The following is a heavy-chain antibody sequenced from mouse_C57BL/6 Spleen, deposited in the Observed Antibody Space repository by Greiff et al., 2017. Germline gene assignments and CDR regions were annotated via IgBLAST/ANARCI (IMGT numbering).Heavy chain of an antibody. CDR2: ISSGSSTI. CDR3: ARPSNYYAMDY. D-gene: IGHD2-10*02. CDR1: GFTFSDYG. Sequence: EVQLVESGGGLVQPGGSLKLSCAASGFTFSDYGMHWVRQAPEKGLEWVAYISSGSSTIYYADTVKGRFTISSDNAKNTLFLQMTSLRSEDTAMYYCARPSNYYAMDYWGQGTSVTVSS. V-gene: IGHV5-17*01. J-gene: IGHJ4*01.